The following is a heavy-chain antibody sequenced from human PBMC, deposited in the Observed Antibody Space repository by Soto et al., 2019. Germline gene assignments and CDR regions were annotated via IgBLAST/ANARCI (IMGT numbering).Heavy chain of an antibody. CDR3: STTGSTAPILEY. V-gene: IGHV3-72*01. D-gene: IGHD1-26*01. Sequence: EVQLVESGGGLVQPGGSLRLSCEGSGFTFSGHYMDWVRQAPGKGLEWLGRIRNKPNGHTTAYAASVKGRFTISRDDSNNLVYLRMNSLKSEERALYYSSTTGSTAPILEYWGHGTLVDVSS. CDR1: GFTFSGHY. CDR2: IRNKPNGHTT. J-gene: IGHJ4*01.